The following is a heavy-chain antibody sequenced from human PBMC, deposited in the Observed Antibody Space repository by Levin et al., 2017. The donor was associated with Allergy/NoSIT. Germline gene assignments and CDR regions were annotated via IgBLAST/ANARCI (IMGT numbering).Heavy chain of an antibody. CDR1: GFTFSDYY. Sequence: PGGSLRLSCAASGFTFSDYYMSWIRQAPGKGLEWVSYISSSSSYTNYADSVKGRFTISRDNAKNSLYLQMNSLRAEDTAVYYCARGGIVVVPAATNWFDPWGQGTLVTVSS. CDR3: ARGGIVVVPAATNWFDP. CDR2: ISSSSSYT. J-gene: IGHJ5*02. D-gene: IGHD2-2*01. V-gene: IGHV3-11*05.